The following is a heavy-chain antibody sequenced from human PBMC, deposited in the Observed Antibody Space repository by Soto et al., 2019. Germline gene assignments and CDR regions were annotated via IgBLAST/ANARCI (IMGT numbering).Heavy chain of an antibody. V-gene: IGHV1-2*02. Sequence: ASVKVSCKASGYTFTGQYMHWVRQAPGQGLEWMGWINPDSGDTKYAQNFQGRVTMTRDTSISTVYMELSRVKSDDTAVYYCARDRGNMVAIFHHYYGMDVWGQGTTVTVSS. CDR2: INPDSGDT. D-gene: IGHD3-3*02. J-gene: IGHJ6*02. CDR3: ARDRGNMVAIFHHYYGMDV. CDR1: GYTFTGQY.